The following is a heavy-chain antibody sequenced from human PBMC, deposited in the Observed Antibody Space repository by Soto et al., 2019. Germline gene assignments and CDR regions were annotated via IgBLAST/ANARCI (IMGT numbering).Heavy chain of an antibody. D-gene: IGHD3-22*01. CDR1: GFTFSSYA. Sequence: GGSLRLSCAASGFTFSSYAMHWVRQAPGKGLEYVSSISTNGGSAHYADSVKGRFTISRDNSKNTQYLQMSSLRADDTAVYYCVKGEYYYDSSGYYPFDYWGQGTLVTVSS. CDR2: ISTNGGSA. J-gene: IGHJ4*02. CDR3: VKGEYYYDSSGYYPFDY. V-gene: IGHV3-64D*06.